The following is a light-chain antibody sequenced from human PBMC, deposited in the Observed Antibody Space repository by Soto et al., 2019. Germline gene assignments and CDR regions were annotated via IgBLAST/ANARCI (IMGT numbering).Light chain of an antibody. CDR2: SYT. Sequence: QSVLTQPPSGSGTPGQWVTTSCSGSSSNIGSNSVNWYQQLPGTAPKLLVYSYTQRPSGVPDRFSGSKSGTSASLAISGLQSEDEADYYCAAWDNSLSIYVFGTGTKVTVL. V-gene: IGLV1-44*01. J-gene: IGLJ1*01. CDR1: SSNIGSNS. CDR3: AAWDNSLSIYV.